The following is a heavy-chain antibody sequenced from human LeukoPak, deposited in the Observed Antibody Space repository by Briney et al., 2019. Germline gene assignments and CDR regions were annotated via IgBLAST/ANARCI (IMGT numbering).Heavy chain of an antibody. Sequence: SETLSLTCTVSGGSISSYYWSWLRQPPGKGLEWLGYIYYSGGTNYNPSLKSRVTISVDTSKIHFSLKLSSVTAADTAVYYCARADRVVIFDYWGQGTLVTVSS. V-gene: IGHV4-59*01. CDR2: IYYSGGT. CDR3: ARADRVVIFDY. CDR1: GGSISSYY. J-gene: IGHJ4*02. D-gene: IGHD2-21*01.